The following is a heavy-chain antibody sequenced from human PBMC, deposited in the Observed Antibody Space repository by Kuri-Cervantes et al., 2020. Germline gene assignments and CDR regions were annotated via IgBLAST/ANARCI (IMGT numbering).Heavy chain of an antibody. V-gene: IGHV4-59*08. D-gene: IGHD3-22*01. CDR2: IYYSGST. CDR3: ARPVMYYYDSSGADAFDI. CDR1: GGSISSYY. Sequence: SETLSLTCTVSGGSISSYYWSWIRQPPGKGLEWIGYIYYSGSTNYNPSLKSRVTISVDTSKNQFSLKLSSVTAADTAVYYCARPVMYYYDSSGADAFDIWGQGTMVTVSS. J-gene: IGHJ3*02.